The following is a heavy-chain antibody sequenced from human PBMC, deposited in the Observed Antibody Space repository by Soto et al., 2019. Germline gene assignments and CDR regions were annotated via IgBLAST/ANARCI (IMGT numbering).Heavy chain of an antibody. CDR3: ARAVNTTTLGSRRTPVGFYFDS. D-gene: IGHD6-6*01. J-gene: IGHJ4*02. CDR1: GFTFSNYA. CDR2: ISGTGSRT. Sequence: VQVLESGGGLLQPGGSLRLSCTTSGFTFSNYAMSWVRQAPEKGLEWVSIISGTGSRTYYGDYVRGRFTISRDNSKNTLYLQMNSVRAEETAKYYCARAVNTTTLGSRRTPVGFYFDSWGQGTLVTVSS. V-gene: IGHV3-23*01.